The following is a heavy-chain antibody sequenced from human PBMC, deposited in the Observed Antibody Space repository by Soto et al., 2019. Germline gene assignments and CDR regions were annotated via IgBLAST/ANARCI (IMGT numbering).Heavy chain of an antibody. D-gene: IGHD3-22*01. J-gene: IGHJ3*02. CDR1: GGSISSSNW. Sequence: QVQLQESGPGLVKPSGTLSLTCAVSGGSISSSNWWSWVRQPPGKGLEWIGEIYHSGSTNYNPSLKSRVTISVDKSKNQFSLKLSSVTAAGTAVYYCARERGYYDSSGRLNAFDIWGQGTMVTVSS. CDR2: IYHSGST. CDR3: ARERGYYDSSGRLNAFDI. V-gene: IGHV4-4*02.